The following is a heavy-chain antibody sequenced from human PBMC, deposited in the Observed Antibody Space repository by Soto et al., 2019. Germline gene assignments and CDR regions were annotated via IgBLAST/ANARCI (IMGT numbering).Heavy chain of an antibody. V-gene: IGHV1-3*01. D-gene: IGHD3-10*01. J-gene: IGHJ3*02. CDR1: GYTFTNYA. CDR2: INAGNGNT. CDR3: ARGASMVRGVILDAFDI. Sequence: QVQLVRSGAEVKKPGASVKVSCKASGYTFTNYAMHWVRQAPGQRLEWMGWINAGNGNTKYSQKFQGRVTITRDTSASTAYMELSSLRSEDTAVYYCARGASMVRGVILDAFDIWGQGTMVTVSS.